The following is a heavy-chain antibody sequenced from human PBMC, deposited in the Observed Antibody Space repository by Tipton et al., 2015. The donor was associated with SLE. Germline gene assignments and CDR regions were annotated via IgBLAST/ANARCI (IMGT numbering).Heavy chain of an antibody. CDR1: GGLISGHS. CDR3: ARGREWNWSPYYMDV. CDR2: ISSTWTT. J-gene: IGHJ6*03. Sequence: LRLSCTVSGGLISGHSWYWIRQPPGEGLEWIRYISSTWTTNHNPSLKTRLTMSVDTPRDQFSLTLNSVAAADTGIYYCARGREWNWSPYYMDVWGKGTTATASS. V-gene: IGHV4-59*11. D-gene: IGHD1-1*01.